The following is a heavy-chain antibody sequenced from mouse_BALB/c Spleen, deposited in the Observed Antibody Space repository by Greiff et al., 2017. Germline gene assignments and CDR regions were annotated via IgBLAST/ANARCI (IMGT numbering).Heavy chain of an antibody. CDR2: INPSNGRT. CDR3: ATQTGTWGYFDV. V-gene: IGHV1S81*02. Sequence: VQLQQSGAELVKPGASVKLSCKASGYTFTSYWMHWVKQRPGQGLEWIGEINPSNGRTNYNEKFKSKATLTVDKSSSTAYMQLSSLTSEDSAVYYCATQTGTWGYFDVWGAGTTVTVSS. CDR1: GYTFTSYW. D-gene: IGHD4-1*01. J-gene: IGHJ1*01.